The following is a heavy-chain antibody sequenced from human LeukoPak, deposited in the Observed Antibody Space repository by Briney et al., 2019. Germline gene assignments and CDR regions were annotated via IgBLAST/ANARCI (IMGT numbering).Heavy chain of an antibody. J-gene: IGHJ6*03. D-gene: IGHD4-23*01. CDR3: ARKAELGVTPIMDV. Sequence: PGGSLRLSCAPSRFTFDDYGTSWVRHAPGKLLEWVSCINWNGGRTVYADSVKGRFTISTDTSNNSLYLQMNSLRAEDTALYYCARKAELGVTPIMDVWGKGTTVTVSS. CDR1: RFTFDDYG. CDR2: INWNGGRT. V-gene: IGHV3-20*04.